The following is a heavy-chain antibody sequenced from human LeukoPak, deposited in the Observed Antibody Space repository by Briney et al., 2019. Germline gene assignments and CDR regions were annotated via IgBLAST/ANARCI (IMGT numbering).Heavy chain of an antibody. V-gene: IGHV3-11*01. Sequence: GGSLRLSCAASGFTFSDYYMTWIRQAPGKGLEWVSYIDSSGSTRYYADSVKGRFTISRDNAKNPLYLQMNSLRAEDTAVYYCARGGFCSSTSCYTNGPIDFWGQGTLVTVSS. CDR2: IDSSGSTR. J-gene: IGHJ4*02. D-gene: IGHD2-2*02. CDR3: ARGGFCSSTSCYTNGPIDF. CDR1: GFTFSDYY.